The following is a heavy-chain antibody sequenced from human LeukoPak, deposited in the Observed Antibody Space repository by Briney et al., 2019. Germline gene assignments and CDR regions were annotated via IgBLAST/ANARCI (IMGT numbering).Heavy chain of an antibody. J-gene: IGHJ5*02. V-gene: IGHV1-69*04. D-gene: IGHD3-22*01. Sequence: ASVKVSCKASGGTFSSYAISWVRRAPGQGLEWMGRIIPILGIANYAQKFQGRVTITADKSTSTAYMELSSLRSEDTAVYYCARDYDSSGYYSLSWFDPWGQGTLVTVSS. CDR1: GGTFSSYA. CDR3: ARDYDSSGYYSLSWFDP. CDR2: IIPILGIA.